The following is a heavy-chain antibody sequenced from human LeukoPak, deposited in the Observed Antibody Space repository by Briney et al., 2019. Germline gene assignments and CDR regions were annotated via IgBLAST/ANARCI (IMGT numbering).Heavy chain of an antibody. V-gene: IGHV4-59*01. Sequence: SETLSLTCTVSGGSISSYYWSWIRQPPGKGLEWIGYIYYSGSTNYNPSLKSRVTISVDTSKNQFSLKLSSVTAADTAVYYCARGYYYYYYYGMDVWGQGTTVTVSS. J-gene: IGHJ6*02. CDR2: IYYSGST. CDR3: ARGYYYYYYYGMDV. CDR1: GGSISSYY. D-gene: IGHD3-22*01.